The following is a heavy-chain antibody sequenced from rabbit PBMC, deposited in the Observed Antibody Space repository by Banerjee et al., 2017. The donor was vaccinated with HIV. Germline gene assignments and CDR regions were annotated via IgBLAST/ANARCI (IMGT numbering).Heavy chain of an antibody. Sequence: QQQLEESGGGLVKPGGTLTLTCTASGFTISSGYYMCWVRQAPGKGLELIACIYTGDGSTYYASWAKGRFTISTSTSLNTVTLQMTSLTAADTATYLCARADSSVYMDFNLWGQGTLVTVS. CDR3: ARADSSVYMDFNL. D-gene: IGHD1-1*01. V-gene: IGHV1S43*01. J-gene: IGHJ4*01. CDR1: GFTISSGYY. CDR2: IYTGDGST.